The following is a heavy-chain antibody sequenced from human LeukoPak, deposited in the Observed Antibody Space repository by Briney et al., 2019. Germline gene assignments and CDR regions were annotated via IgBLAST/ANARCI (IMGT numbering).Heavy chain of an antibody. J-gene: IGHJ4*02. Sequence: PSETLSLTCTVSGGSISSYYWSWIRQPPGKGLEWIGYIYYSGSTNYNPSLKSRVTISVDTSKNQFSLKLSSVTAADTAVYYCARVGNTNFFDYWGQGTPVTVSS. V-gene: IGHV4-59*01. CDR2: IYYSGST. CDR3: ARVGNTNFFDY. CDR1: GGSISSYY. D-gene: IGHD1-7*01.